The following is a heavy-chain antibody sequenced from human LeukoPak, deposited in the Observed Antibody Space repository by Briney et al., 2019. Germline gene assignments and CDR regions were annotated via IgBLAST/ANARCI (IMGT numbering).Heavy chain of an antibody. Sequence: GGSLRLSCAASGFTFSSYAMHWVRQAPGKGLEWVAVISYNGSNKYYADSVKGRFTISRDNSKNTLYLQMNSLRAEDTAVYYCAKDATGTTLPDIWGQGTMVTVSS. D-gene: IGHD1-7*01. CDR2: ISYNGSNK. CDR3: AKDATGTTLPDI. CDR1: GFTFSSYA. J-gene: IGHJ3*02. V-gene: IGHV3-30-3*01.